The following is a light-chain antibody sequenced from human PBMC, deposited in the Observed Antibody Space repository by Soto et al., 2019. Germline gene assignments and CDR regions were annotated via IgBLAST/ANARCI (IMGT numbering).Light chain of an antibody. CDR1: SFNIGSNY. CDR3: AAWDDSLNGYV. Sequence: QSLLTQPPSASGTPGQRVTISCSGSSFNIGSNYVYWYQQLPGTAPKLLIYSNNQRPSGVPDRFSGSKSGTSASLAISGLRSEDEADYYCAAWDDSLNGYVFGTGTKLTVL. CDR2: SNN. J-gene: IGLJ1*01. V-gene: IGLV1-47*02.